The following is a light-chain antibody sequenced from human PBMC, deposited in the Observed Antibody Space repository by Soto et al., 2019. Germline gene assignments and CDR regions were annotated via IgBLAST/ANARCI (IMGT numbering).Light chain of an antibody. J-gene: IGKJ5*01. CDR3: QQYYSSPSEVT. V-gene: IGKV4-1*01. CDR1: QSVLYSSNNKNY. CDR2: WAS. Sequence: DIVMTQSPDSLAVSLGERATINCKSSQSVLYSSNNKNYLAWYQQKPGQPPKLLIYWASTRESGVPDRFSGSGSGADVTLTISALQAEDVAVYYCQQYYSSPSEVTFGQGTRLEI.